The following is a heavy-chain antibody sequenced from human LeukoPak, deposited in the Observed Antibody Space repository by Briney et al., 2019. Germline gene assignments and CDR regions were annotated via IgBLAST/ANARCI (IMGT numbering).Heavy chain of an antibody. Sequence: SETLSLTCTVSGYSISSGYYWCWIRHPPGKVLGWTGSIDHSGSTYYNPSLKSRITISVDTSKNQFSLKLSSVTAADTAVYYCARDSALAQAVMFDYWGQGTLVTVSS. V-gene: IGHV4-38-2*02. J-gene: IGHJ4*02. CDR1: GYSISSGYY. CDR2: IDHSGST. CDR3: ARDSALAQAVMFDY. D-gene: IGHD6-19*01.